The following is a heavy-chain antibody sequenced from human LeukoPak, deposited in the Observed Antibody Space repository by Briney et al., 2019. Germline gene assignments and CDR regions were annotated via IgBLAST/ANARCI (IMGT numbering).Heavy chain of an antibody. D-gene: IGHD2-2*01. CDR3: ASLGGYCSSTSCYRSYYGMDV. CDR1: GFTFSSYS. J-gene: IGHJ6*02. CDR2: ISSSSRYI. V-gene: IGHV3-21*01. Sequence: RGSLRLSCAASGFTFSSYSMNWVRQAPGKGLEWVSSISSSSRYIYYADSVKGRFTISRDNAKNSLYLQMNSLRAEDTAVYYCASLGGYCSSTSCYRSYYGMDVWGQGTTVTVSS.